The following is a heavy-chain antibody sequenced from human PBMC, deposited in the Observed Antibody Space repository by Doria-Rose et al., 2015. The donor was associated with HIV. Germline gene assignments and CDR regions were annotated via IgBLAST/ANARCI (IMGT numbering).Heavy chain of an antibody. CDR1: GVSLSSPGMG. D-gene: IGHD6-13*01. Sequence: QVTLKEPGPVLVKPTETLTLTCTVSGVSLSSPGMGVSWIRQPPGKALEWLANIFLDDERSYKTSLKSRLTISRGTSKSQVVLTMTDMDPVDTATYYCARIKSSRWYHKYYLDFWGQGTLVIVSA. J-gene: IGHJ4*02. V-gene: IGHV2-26*01. CDR2: IFLDDER. CDR3: ARIKSSRWYHKYYLDF.